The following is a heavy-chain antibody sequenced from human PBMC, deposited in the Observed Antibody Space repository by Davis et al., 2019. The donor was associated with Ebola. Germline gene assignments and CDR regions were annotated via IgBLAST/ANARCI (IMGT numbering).Heavy chain of an antibody. CDR3: ARRVPMGNWFGP. CDR1: SGSVSALY. CDR2: VYYDGTT. J-gene: IGHJ5*02. Sequence: MPSETLSPTCPVPSGSVSALYWAWIRQPQGKGLEWVGYVYYDGTTNYHPSLKSRITRSLDKSKNQLSLKLTSATAADTAIHCWARRVPMGNWFGPWGQGALVTVSS. D-gene: IGHD3-10*01. V-gene: IGHV4-59*08.